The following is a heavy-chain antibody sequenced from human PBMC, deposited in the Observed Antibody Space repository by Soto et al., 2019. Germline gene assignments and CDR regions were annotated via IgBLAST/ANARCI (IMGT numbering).Heavy chain of an antibody. V-gene: IGHV1-69*13. CDR1: GGTXTSYA. J-gene: IGHJ4*02. CDR3: ASGPKVVR. CDR2: IIPIFGTA. Sequence: SXKVSFTASGGTXTSYAIGWVRQAPGQGLEWMGGIIPIFGTANYAQKFQGRVTITADESTSTAYMELSSLRSEDTAVYYCASGPKVVRWGQGTLGTVSS. D-gene: IGHD3-10*01.